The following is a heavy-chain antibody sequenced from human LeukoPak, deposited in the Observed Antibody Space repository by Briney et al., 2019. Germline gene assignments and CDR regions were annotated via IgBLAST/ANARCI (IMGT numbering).Heavy chain of an antibody. V-gene: IGHV3-7*01. CDR1: GFTFNTHW. J-gene: IGHJ4*02. CDR2: ISPDGGDK. D-gene: IGHD2-2*01. Sequence: GGSLRLSCAASGFTFNTHWMNWVRHAPGKGLEWMANISPDGGDKVYVDSVKGRFTISRDNAKNSVYLQMNNVRAEDTGVYYCSGRSGFSSIYWGQGILVTVSS. CDR3: SGRSGFSSIY.